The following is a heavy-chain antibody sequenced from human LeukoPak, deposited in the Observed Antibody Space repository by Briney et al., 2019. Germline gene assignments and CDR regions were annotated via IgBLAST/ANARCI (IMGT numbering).Heavy chain of an antibody. J-gene: IGHJ4*02. Sequence: PSETLSLTCTVSGGSIISYYWSWIRQPPGKGLEWIAYIYYSGRTKYNPSLKSRVTISVDTSKNQFSLRLTSVTAADTAVYYCARVDPHYDSSGYGFDYWGQGTLVTVSS. CDR2: IYYSGRT. D-gene: IGHD3-22*01. V-gene: IGHV4-59*01. CDR1: GGSIISYY. CDR3: ARVDPHYDSSGYGFDY.